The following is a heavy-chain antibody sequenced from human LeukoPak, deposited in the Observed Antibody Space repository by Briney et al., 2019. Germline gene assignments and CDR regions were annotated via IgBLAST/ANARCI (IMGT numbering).Heavy chain of an antibody. J-gene: IGHJ4*02. Sequence: GGSLRLSCAASGFTFSSYWMSWVRQAPGKGLEWVANIKQEGSEKYYVDSVKGRFTISRDNAKNSLYLQLNSLRAEDTAVYYCARSRRDPLGDYVWGSYRPEYYFDYWGQGTLVTVSS. CDR2: IKQEGSEK. CDR1: GFTFSSYW. CDR3: ARSRRDPLGDYVWGSYRPEYYFDY. D-gene: IGHD3-16*02. V-gene: IGHV3-7*01.